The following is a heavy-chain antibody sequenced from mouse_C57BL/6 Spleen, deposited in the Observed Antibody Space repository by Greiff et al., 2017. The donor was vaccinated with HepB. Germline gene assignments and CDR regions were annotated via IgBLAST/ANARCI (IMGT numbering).Heavy chain of an antibody. Sequence: EVQLQQSGPELVKPGASVKISCKASGYSFTDYNMNWVKQSNGKSLEWIGVINPNYGTTSDNQKFKGKATLTVDQPSSTAYMQLNSLTSEDSAVYFCARSDGSSYAGGFAYWGQGTLVTVSA. D-gene: IGHD1-1*01. CDR1: GYSFTDYN. CDR3: ARSDGSSYAGGFAY. CDR2: INPNYGTT. V-gene: IGHV1-39*01. J-gene: IGHJ3*01.